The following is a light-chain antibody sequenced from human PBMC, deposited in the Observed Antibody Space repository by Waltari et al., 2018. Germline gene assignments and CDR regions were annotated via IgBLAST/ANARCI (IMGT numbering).Light chain of an antibody. CDR1: PSVSSY. V-gene: IGKV3-11*01. CDR3: QQRSNWPSYT. J-gene: IGKJ2*01. CDR2: DAS. Sequence: EIVLTQSPATLSFSPGERATLPCRAGPSVSSYLAWYQQKPGQAPRLLIYDASNRSTDIPARFSGSGSGTDFTLTISSLEPEDFAVYYCQQRSNWPSYTFGQGTKLEIK.